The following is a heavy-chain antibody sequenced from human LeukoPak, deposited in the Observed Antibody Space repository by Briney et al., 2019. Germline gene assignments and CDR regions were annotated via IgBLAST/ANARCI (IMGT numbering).Heavy chain of an antibody. D-gene: IGHD5-12*01. CDR1: GFTFSSYS. J-gene: IGHJ4*02. CDR2: ISSSSYI. Sequence: PGGSLRLSCAASGFTFSSYSMNWVRQAPGKGLEWVSSISSSSYIYYADSVKGRFTISRDNAKNSLYLQMNSLRAEDMALYYCAKASGYDFGYFDYWGQGTLVTVSS. CDR3: AKASGYDFGYFDY. V-gene: IGHV3-21*04.